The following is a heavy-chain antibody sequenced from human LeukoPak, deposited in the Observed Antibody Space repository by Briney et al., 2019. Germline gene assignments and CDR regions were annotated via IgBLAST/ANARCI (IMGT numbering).Heavy chain of an antibody. J-gene: IGHJ4*02. CDR2: INSSRSYI. D-gene: IGHD2-8*01. CDR1: GFTLSSYS. Sequence: GGSLRLSCSASGFTLSSYSMNWVRQAPGKGLEWVSSINSSRSYIYYADSVKGRFTISRDNSKNTLVLQMNSLRAEDTAVYYCAKRSGGHNGFDYWGQGTLVTVSS. V-gene: IGHV3-21*04. CDR3: AKRSGGHNGFDY.